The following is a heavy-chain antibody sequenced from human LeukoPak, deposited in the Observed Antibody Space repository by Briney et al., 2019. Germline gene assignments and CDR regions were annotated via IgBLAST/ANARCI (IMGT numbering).Heavy chain of an antibody. Sequence: PSETLSLTCTLSGGSISTYYRSWIRQPPGKGLEWIGYIYHSGSTNYNPSLKSRVTISVDTSKNQFSLKLSSVTAADTAVYYCARGGGYASPIGYWGQVALVTVSS. V-gene: IGHV4-59*01. CDR3: ARGGGYASPIGY. J-gene: IGHJ4*02. CDR2: IYHSGST. CDR1: GGSISTYY. D-gene: IGHD5-12*01.